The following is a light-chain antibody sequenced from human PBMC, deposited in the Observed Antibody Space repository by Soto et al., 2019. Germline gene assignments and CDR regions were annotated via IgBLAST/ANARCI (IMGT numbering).Light chain of an antibody. CDR3: QQYNNWPPDGT. J-gene: IGKJ1*01. V-gene: IGKV3-15*01. Sequence: IVMSLSPPALSVSQGERATLSCRAIQSVSINLAWYQQKPCQAPRLLIYGASTRASGIPARFSGSGSGTDFTLTISSLQSEDFAVYYCQQYNNWPPDGTFGQGTKVDI. CDR1: QSVSIN. CDR2: GAS.